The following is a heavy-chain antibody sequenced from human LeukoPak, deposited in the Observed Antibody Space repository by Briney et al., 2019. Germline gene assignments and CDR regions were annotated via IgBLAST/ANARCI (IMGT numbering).Heavy chain of an antibody. CDR2: IITILGTS. Sequence: SVKVSCKASGGTFSSYSFNWVRQAPGQGLEWMGGIITILGTSNYAQKFQGRVTITADESASTAYMELSSLRSEDTAVYYCARDETLSHGSGRLNWFDPWGQGTLVTVSS. CDR3: ARDETLSHGSGRLNWFDP. V-gene: IGHV1-69*13. D-gene: IGHD3-10*01. J-gene: IGHJ5*02. CDR1: GGTFSSYS.